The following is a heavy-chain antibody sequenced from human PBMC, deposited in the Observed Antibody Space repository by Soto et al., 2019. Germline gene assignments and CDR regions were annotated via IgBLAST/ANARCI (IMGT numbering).Heavy chain of an antibody. CDR2: INAGNGNT. CDR3: ARRYCSSTSCYHYYYMDV. V-gene: IGHV1-3*01. J-gene: IGHJ6*03. CDR1: GYTFTSYA. D-gene: IGHD2-2*01. Sequence: QVQLVQSGAEVKKPGASVKVSCKASGYTFTSYAMHWVRQALGQRLEWMGWINAGNGNTKYSQKFQGRVTITRDTSASTAYMELSSLRSEDTAVYYCARRYCSSTSCYHYYYMDVWGKGTTVTVSS.